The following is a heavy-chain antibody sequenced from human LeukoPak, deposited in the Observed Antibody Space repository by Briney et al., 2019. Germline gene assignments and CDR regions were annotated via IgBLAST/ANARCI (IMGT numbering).Heavy chain of an antibody. D-gene: IGHD3-22*01. Sequence: GASVKVSCKASGYTFTSYGISWVRQAPGQGLEWMGWISAYNGNTNYAQELQGRVTMTTDTSTSAAYMELRSLRSDDTAVYYCARAPKYYYDSSAGDPWGQGTLVTVSS. CDR1: GYTFTSYG. J-gene: IGHJ5*02. V-gene: IGHV1-18*01. CDR2: ISAYNGNT. CDR3: ARAPKYYYDSSAGDP.